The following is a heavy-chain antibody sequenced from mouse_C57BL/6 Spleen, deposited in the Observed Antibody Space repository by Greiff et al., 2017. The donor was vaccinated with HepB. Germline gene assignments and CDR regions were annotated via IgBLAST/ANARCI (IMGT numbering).Heavy chain of an antibody. CDR2: IYPGSGST. CDR1: GYTFTSYW. Sequence: VKLQQPGAELVKPGASVKMSCKASGYTFTSYWITWVKQRPGQGLEWIGDIYPGSGSTNYNEKFKSKATLTVDTSSSTAYMQLSSLTSEDSAVYYCARRENYDGYYIDYWGQGTTLTVSS. CDR3: ARRENYDGYYIDY. V-gene: IGHV1-55*01. J-gene: IGHJ2*01. D-gene: IGHD2-3*01.